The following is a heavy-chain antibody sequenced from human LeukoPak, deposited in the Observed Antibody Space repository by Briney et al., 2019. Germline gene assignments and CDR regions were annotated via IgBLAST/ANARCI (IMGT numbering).Heavy chain of an antibody. CDR1: GYTFTDYY. D-gene: IGHD1-26*01. Sequence: ASVKVSCKVSGYTFTDYYMHWVQQAPGKGLEWMGLVDPEDGETIYAEKFQGRVTMTRDTSTSTVYMELSSLRSEDTAVYYCAIQQWELPDYWGQGTLVTVSS. CDR2: VDPEDGET. J-gene: IGHJ4*02. CDR3: AIQQWELPDY. V-gene: IGHV1-69-2*01.